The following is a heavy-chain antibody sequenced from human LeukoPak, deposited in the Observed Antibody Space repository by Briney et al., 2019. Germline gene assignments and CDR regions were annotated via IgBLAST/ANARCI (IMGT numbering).Heavy chain of an antibody. Sequence: ASVKVSCKASGHTFINYGIGWVRQAPGQGLEWMGWTSDYMGNRNTDYAQKFQGRVSMTTDSSTSTAYMELRSLTSDDTAVYYCARGWRDYDILTRTWTSTGLFDYWGQGTLVTVSS. CDR3: ARGWRDYDILTRTWTSTGLFDY. CDR2: TSDYMGNR. V-gene: IGHV1-18*01. CDR1: GHTFINYG. D-gene: IGHD3-9*01. J-gene: IGHJ4*02.